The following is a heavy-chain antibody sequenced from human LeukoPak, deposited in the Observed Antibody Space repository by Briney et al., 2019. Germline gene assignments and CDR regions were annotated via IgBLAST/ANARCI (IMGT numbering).Heavy chain of an antibody. CDR3: ARVRGQLFGVVKLLDAFDI. V-gene: IGHV3-21*01. CDR2: ISSSSNYI. CDR1: GFTFSSYS. D-gene: IGHD3-3*01. Sequence: PGGSLRLSCAASGFTFSSYSINWVRQAPGKGLEWVSSISSSSNYIYYVDSVKGRFTISRDNAKNSLYLQMNSLRAEDTAVYYCARVRGQLFGVVKLLDAFDIWGQGTMVTVSS. J-gene: IGHJ3*02.